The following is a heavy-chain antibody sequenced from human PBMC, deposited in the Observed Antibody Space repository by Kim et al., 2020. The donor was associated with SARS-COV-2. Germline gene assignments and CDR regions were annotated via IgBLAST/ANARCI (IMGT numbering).Heavy chain of an antibody. V-gene: IGHV3-11*05. D-gene: IGHD3-16*02. CDR3: ARDPRGYYDYVWGSYRGHYGMDV. J-gene: IGHJ6*02. Sequence: GGSLRLSCAASGFTFSDYYMSWIRQAPGKGLEWVSYISSSSSYTNYADSVKGRFTISRDNAKNSLYLQMNSLRAEDTAVYYCARDPRGYYDYVWGSYRGHYGMDVWGQGTTVTVSS. CDR1: GFTFSDYY. CDR2: ISSSSSYT.